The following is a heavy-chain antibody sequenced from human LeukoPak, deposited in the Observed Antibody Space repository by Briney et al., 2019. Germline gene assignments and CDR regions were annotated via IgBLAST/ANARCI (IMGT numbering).Heavy chain of an antibody. CDR1: GFTFSSYS. D-gene: IGHD1-7*01. CDR3: ARDRLELRGASYYYYMDV. Sequence: GGSLRLSCAASGFTFSSYSMNWVRQAPGRGLEWVSYISSSSSTIYYADSVKGRFTISRDNAKNSLYLQMNSLRAEDTAVYYCARDRLELRGASYYYYMDVWGKGTTVTVSS. V-gene: IGHV3-48*01. CDR2: ISSSSSTI. J-gene: IGHJ6*03.